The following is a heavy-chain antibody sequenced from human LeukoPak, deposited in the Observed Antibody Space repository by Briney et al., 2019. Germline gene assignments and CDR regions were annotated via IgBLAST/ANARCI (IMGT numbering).Heavy chain of an antibody. D-gene: IGHD1-7*01. V-gene: IGHV3-30*02. CDR2: IRYDGSNK. J-gene: IGHJ4*01. CDR1: GFTFTSYG. CDR3: ARGSGTGTYH. Sequence: GGSLRLSCAASGFTFTSYGMHWVRQAPGKGLEWVAFIRYDGSNKYHADSVKGRFTISRDNSKKTLYLQMNSLRAEDTAVYYCARGSGTGTYHWGQGTLVNGSS.